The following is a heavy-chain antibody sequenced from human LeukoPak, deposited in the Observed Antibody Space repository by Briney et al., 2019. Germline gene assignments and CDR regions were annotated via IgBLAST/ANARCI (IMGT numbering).Heavy chain of an antibody. J-gene: IGHJ6*02. D-gene: IGHD1-26*01. CDR3: AKRASIVGATGGHYGMDV. CDR1: VFTFSSYG. V-gene: IGHV3-30*18. Sequence: PGRPLRLSCAASVFTFSSYGMQWVRQAPRKGLEWVAVISYDGSNKYYEDSVKGRFTISRDNSKNTLYLQMNSLRAEDTAVYYCAKRASIVGATGGHYGMDVWGQGTTVTVSS. CDR2: ISYDGSNK.